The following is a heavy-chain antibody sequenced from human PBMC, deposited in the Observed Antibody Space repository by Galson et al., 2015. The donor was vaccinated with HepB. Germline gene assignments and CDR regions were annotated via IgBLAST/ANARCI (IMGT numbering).Heavy chain of an antibody. Sequence: SLRLSCAASGFTFSSYSMNWVRQAPGKGLEWVSPISSSSSYIYYADSVKGRFTISRDNAKNSLYLQMNSLRAEDTAVYYCARGLTVTRPGGGDYWGQGTLVTVSS. CDR1: GFTFSSYS. D-gene: IGHD4-17*01. V-gene: IGHV3-21*01. CDR3: ARGLTVTRPGGGDY. J-gene: IGHJ4*02. CDR2: ISSSSSYI.